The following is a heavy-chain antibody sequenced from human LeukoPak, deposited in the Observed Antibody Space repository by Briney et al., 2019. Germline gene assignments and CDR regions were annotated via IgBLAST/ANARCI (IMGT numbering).Heavy chain of an antibody. D-gene: IGHD4-11*01. CDR2: IYSGGST. CDR3: ARVPTAQFRYYYMDV. J-gene: IGHJ6*03. V-gene: IGHV3-53*01. CDR1: GFTVRSNY. Sequence: GGSLRLSCAASGFTVRSNYMSWVRQAPGKGLEWVSVIYSGGSTYYADSVTGRFTISRDNSKDTLYLQLNSLRAEDTAVYYCARVPTAQFRYYYMDVWGKGTTVTVSS.